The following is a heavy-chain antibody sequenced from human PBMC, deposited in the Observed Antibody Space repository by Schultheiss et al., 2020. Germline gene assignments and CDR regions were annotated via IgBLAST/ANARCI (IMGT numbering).Heavy chain of an antibody. V-gene: IGHV4-59*01. J-gene: IGHJ4*02. CDR3: ARDGGGESFDY. CDR1: GGSISRYS. CDR2: ISDTGST. D-gene: IGHD3-16*01. Sequence: SETLSLTCTVSGGSISRYSWSWIRQSPGKGLEWIAYISDTGSTHYNPFLMSRVIISVDTSKNQFSLKLSSVTAADTAVYYCARDGGGESFDYWGQGTLVTVSS.